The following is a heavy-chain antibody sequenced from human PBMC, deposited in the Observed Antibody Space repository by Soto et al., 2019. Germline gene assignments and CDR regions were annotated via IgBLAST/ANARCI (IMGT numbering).Heavy chain of an antibody. Sequence: PSETLSLTCAVYGGSFSGYYWSWIRQPPGKGLEWIGEINHSGSTNYNPSLKSRVTISVDTSKNQFSLKLSSVTAADTAVYYCARDIRSPWSGYYNHAFDIWGQGTMVTVS. CDR2: INHSGST. V-gene: IGHV4-34*01. CDR3: ARDIRSPWSGYYNHAFDI. D-gene: IGHD3-3*01. J-gene: IGHJ3*02. CDR1: GGSFSGYY.